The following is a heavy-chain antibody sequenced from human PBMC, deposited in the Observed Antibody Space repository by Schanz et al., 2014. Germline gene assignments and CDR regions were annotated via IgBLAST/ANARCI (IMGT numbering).Heavy chain of an antibody. J-gene: IGHJ4*02. D-gene: IGHD1-26*01. V-gene: IGHV3-11*06. CDR1: GFVFGDYY. CDR2: ISDSGTYT. CDR3: ARDHTTESYYSAGPPIDY. Sequence: QVQVVQSGGGLVKPGGSLRLSCAASGFVFGDYYMTWIRQAPGKGLEWLSYISDSGTYTNYADSVKGRFTISRDNAKNSLYLEMNSLRAEDTAVYYCARDHTTESYYSAGPPIDYWGQGTLRTVSS.